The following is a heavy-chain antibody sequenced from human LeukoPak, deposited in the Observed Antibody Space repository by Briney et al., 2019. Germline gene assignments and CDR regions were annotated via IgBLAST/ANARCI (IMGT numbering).Heavy chain of an antibody. D-gene: IGHD2-2*02. CDR3: ARQIVVVPAAIWGSSYYYYYMDV. J-gene: IGHJ6*03. CDR1: GGSFSGYY. V-gene: IGHV4-34*01. Sequence: SETLSLTCAVCGGSFSGYYWSWLRQPPGKGLEWIGGINHSGSTNYNPSLKSRVTISVDTSKNQFSLKLSSVTAADTAVYYCARQIVVVPAAIWGSSYYYYYMDVWGKGTTVTISS. CDR2: INHSGST.